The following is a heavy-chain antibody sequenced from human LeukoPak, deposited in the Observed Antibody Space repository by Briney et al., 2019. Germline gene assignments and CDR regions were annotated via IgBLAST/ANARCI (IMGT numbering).Heavy chain of an antibody. Sequence: GGSLRLSCAASGFIFSIYSMNWVRQAPGKGLEGVSSISSSSIYIYYADSVKGRFTISRDNAKNSLYLQMNSLRAEDTAVFYCARLRWEQTGYSSDYWGQGTLVTVSS. J-gene: IGHJ4*02. CDR3: ARLRWEQTGYSSDY. V-gene: IGHV3-21*06. CDR1: GFIFSIYS. D-gene: IGHD4-23*01. CDR2: ISSSSIYI.